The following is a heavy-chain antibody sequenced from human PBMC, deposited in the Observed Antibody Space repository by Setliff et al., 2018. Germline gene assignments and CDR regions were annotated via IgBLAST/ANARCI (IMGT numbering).Heavy chain of an antibody. CDR1: GFSFSTYA. CDR3: AKDLWPTCGGDCYRPFDY. V-gene: IGHV3-23*01. CDR2: ISGSGLTT. J-gene: IGHJ4*02. Sequence: GESLRLSCAASGFSFSTYAMNWVRQAPGKGLEWVSGISGSGLTTYYADSVKGRFTISRDNSKSTLYLQMNSLRAEDTAIYYCAKDLWPTCGGDCYRPFDYWGQGTLVTVSS. D-gene: IGHD2-21*02.